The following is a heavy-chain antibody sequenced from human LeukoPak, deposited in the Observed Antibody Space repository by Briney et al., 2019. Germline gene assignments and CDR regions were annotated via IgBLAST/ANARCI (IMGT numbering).Heavy chain of an antibody. CDR2: IYPGDSDT. Sequence: GESLKISCKGSGYSFTSYWIGWVRQMPGKGLEWMGIIYPGDSDTRYSPSFQGQVTISADKSISTAYLQWSSLKASDTAMYYCARPYNRNGASSFYFDYWGQGTLVTVSS. CDR1: GYSFTSYW. D-gene: IGHD1-20*01. V-gene: IGHV5-51*01. J-gene: IGHJ4*02. CDR3: ARPYNRNGASSFYFDY.